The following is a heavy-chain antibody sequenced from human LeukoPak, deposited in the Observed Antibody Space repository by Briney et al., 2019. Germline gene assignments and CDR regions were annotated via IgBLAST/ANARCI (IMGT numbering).Heavy chain of an antibody. V-gene: IGHV5-51*01. CDR1: GSSFTDYW. J-gene: IGHJ5*02. D-gene: IGHD3-10*01. CDR2: IYPGDPDT. Sequence: GESLKISCKGSGSSFTDYWIAWVRQLPGKGLEGMGIIYPGDPDTRYSPSFQGQVPFSADKSISTAYLQSSSLRASDTAIYYCARQCCRGASPGFDPWGQGTLVTVSS. CDR3: ARQCCRGASPGFDP.